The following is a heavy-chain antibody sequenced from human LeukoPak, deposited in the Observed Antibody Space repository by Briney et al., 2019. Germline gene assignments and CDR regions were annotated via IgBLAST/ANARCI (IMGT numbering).Heavy chain of an antibody. D-gene: IGHD2-2*03. J-gene: IGHJ5*02. CDR2: INPNSGGT. CDR3: ARVDTVVVPAGVTWFDP. Sequence: ASVKVSCKASGYTFTGYYMHWVRQAPGQGLEWMGWINPNSGGTNYAQKFQGRVTMSRDTSISTAYMELSRLRSDDTAVYYCARVDTVVVPAGVTWFDPWGQGTLVTVSS. CDR1: GYTFTGYY. V-gene: IGHV1-2*02.